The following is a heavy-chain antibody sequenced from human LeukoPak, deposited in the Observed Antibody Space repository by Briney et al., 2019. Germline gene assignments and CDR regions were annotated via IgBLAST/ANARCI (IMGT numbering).Heavy chain of an antibody. Sequence: ASVKVSCKASGYTSTSYGISWVRQAPGQGLEWMGWISAYNGNTNYAQKLQGRVTMTTDTSTSTAYMELRSLRSDDTAVYYCARGRGIAARRDYYYYMDVWGKGTTVTVSS. V-gene: IGHV1-18*01. CDR1: GYTSTSYG. D-gene: IGHD6-6*01. CDR3: ARGRGIAARRDYYYYMDV. J-gene: IGHJ6*03. CDR2: ISAYNGNT.